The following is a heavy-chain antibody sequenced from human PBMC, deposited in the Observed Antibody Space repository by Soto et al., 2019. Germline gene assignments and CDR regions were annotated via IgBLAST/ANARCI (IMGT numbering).Heavy chain of an antibody. J-gene: IGHJ6*02. CDR1: DSSITGAFY. CDR3: ARDLVYYGNYYYTMDV. D-gene: IGHD3-16*01. Sequence: SETLSVTSYVSDSSITGAFYWAWVRQSPGKGLEWIGSIYHSGSTYYNPSLKSRVTISIDTSENHFSLELNSVTAADTGLYYCARDLVYYGNYYYTMDVWGQGITVTVS. V-gene: IGHV4-38-2*02. CDR2: IYHSGST.